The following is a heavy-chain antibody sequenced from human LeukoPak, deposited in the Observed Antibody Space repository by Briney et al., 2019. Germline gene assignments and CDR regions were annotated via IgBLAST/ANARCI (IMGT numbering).Heavy chain of an antibody. D-gene: IGHD4-17*01. CDR3: AREDPQTTVPEGMDV. V-gene: IGHV4-61*08. CDR1: GGSISSGGFY. J-gene: IGHJ6*02. CDR2: FYYSGTT. Sequence: SETLSLTCTVSGGSISSGGFYWSWIRQHPGKGLEWIGCFYYSGTTNNPPSVKSRVTISIDTSNNQFSLQLRSVTAADMAVYYCAREDPQTTVPEGMDVWGQGTTVTVSS.